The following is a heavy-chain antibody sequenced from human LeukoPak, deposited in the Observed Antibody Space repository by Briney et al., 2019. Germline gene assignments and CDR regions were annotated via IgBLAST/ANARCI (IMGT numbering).Heavy chain of an antibody. J-gene: IGHJ4*02. CDR2: IRVHNGNT. CDR3: ARSSGYVWGSYLYYFDY. Sequence: ASVKVSCKASGYTFRSYGISWVRQAPGQGLEWMGWIRVHNGNTKYAQKFEGRVTMTTDTSTSTAYMELRSLRSDDTAVYYCARSSGYVWGSYLYYFDYWGQGTLVTVSS. V-gene: IGHV1-18*01. CDR1: GYTFRSYG. D-gene: IGHD3-16*01.